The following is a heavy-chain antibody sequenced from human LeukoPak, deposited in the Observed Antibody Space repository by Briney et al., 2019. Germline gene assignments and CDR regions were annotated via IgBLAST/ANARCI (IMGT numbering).Heavy chain of an antibody. Sequence: GRSLRLSCAASGFTFSSYGMHWVRQAPGKGLEWVAVISYDGSNKYYADSVKGRFTISRDNSKNTLYLQMNSLRAEDTAVYYCAKDKDNWNDYYYGMDVWGKGTTVTVSS. CDR3: AKDKDNWNDYYYGMDV. D-gene: IGHD1-1*01. CDR2: ISYDGSNK. J-gene: IGHJ6*04. CDR1: GFTFSSYG. V-gene: IGHV3-30*18.